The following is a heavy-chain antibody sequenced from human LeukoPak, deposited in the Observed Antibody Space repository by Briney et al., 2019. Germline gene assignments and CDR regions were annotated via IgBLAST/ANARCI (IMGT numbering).Heavy chain of an antibody. D-gene: IGHD3-22*01. J-gene: IGHJ4*02. CDR3: AKHGSGYYSHFDY. CDR2: ISGSGGST. CDR1: GFTFSSYW. Sequence: GGSLRLSCAASGFTFSSYWMSWVRQAPGKGLEWVSAISGSGGSTYYADSVKGRFTISRDNSKNTLYLQMNSLRAEDTAVYYCAKHGSGYYSHFDYWGQGTLVTVSS. V-gene: IGHV3-23*01.